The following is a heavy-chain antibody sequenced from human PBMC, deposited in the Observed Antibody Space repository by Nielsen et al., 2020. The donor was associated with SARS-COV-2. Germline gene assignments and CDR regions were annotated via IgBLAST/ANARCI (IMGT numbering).Heavy chain of an antibody. CDR3: AKGGEQWLVLGSYFDY. J-gene: IGHJ4*02. V-gene: IGHV3-23*01. Sequence: GESLKISCAASGFIFSDYNMNWVRQAPGKGLEWVSAISGSGGSTYYADSVKGRFTISRDNSKNTLYLQMNSLRAEDTAVYYCAKGGEQWLVLGSYFDYWGQGTLVTVSS. D-gene: IGHD6-19*01. CDR1: GFIFSDYN. CDR2: ISGSGGST.